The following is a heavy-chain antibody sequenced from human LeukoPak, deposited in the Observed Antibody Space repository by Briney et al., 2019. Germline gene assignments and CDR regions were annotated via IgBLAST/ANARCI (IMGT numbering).Heavy chain of an antibody. CDR2: ISYDGSNK. CDR1: GFTFSGYA. CDR3: ARDDDDSSGFGDY. J-gene: IGHJ4*02. V-gene: IGHV3-30-3*01. Sequence: GGSLRLSCAASGFTFSGYAMHWVRQAPGKGLEWVAVISYDGSNKYYADSVKGRFTISRDNSKNTLYLQMNSLRAEDTAVYYCARDDDDSSGFGDYWGQGTLVTVSS. D-gene: IGHD3-22*01.